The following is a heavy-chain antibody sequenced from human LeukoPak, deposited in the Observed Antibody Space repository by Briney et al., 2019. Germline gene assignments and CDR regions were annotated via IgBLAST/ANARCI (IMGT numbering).Heavy chain of an antibody. V-gene: IGHV3-48*01. CDR2: IGISSGNT. D-gene: IGHD5-12*01. CDR3: ARDHRYAFDN. J-gene: IGHJ4*01. CDR1: GFNFIDYS. Sequence: GGSLRLSWAASGFNFIDYSMNWVRQAPGKGLEWISYIGISSGNTKYADSVKGRFTISRDKARNSLYLQMNSLRVEDTAMYYCARDHRYAFDNWGHGTLVTVSS.